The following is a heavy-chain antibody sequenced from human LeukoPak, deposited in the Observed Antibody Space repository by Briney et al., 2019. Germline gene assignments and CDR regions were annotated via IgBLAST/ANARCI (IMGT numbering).Heavy chain of an antibody. V-gene: IGHV1-2*02. J-gene: IGHJ6*02. CDR1: GYTFTGYY. Sequence: ASVKVSCKASGYTFTGYYMHWMRQAPGQGLEWMGWINPNSGGTNYAQKFQGRVTMTRDTSISTAYMELSRLRSDDTAVYYCARHYDSTAVAPQMDVWGQGTTVTVSS. CDR3: ARHYDSTAVAPQMDV. D-gene: IGHD3-16*01. CDR2: INPNSGGT.